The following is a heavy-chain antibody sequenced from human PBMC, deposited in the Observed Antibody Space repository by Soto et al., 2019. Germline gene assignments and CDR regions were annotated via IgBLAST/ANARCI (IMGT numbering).Heavy chain of an antibody. J-gene: IGHJ4*02. CDR1: GFTFSDHY. CDR3: ARFSGSYTRGLDY. D-gene: IGHD1-26*01. CDR2: SRNKANSYST. V-gene: IGHV3-72*01. Sequence: EVQLVESGGGLVQPGGSLRLSCAASGFTFSDHYMDWVRQAPGKGLEWVGCSRNKANSYSTEYAASVKGRFTSSRDESKNSLYLQMNSLKTEDTAVYYCARFSGSYTRGLDYWGQGTLVTVSS.